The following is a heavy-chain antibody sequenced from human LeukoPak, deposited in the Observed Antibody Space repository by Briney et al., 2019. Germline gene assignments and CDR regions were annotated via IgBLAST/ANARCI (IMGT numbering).Heavy chain of an antibody. CDR2: IIPIFGTA. Sequence: GASVTVSCKASGGTFSSYAISWVRQAPGQGLEWMGGIIPIFGTANYAQKFQGRVTITADESTSTAYMELSSLRSEDTAVYYCARNREYSSGWYPYWGQGTLVTVSS. D-gene: IGHD6-19*01. J-gene: IGHJ4*02. CDR1: GGTFSSYA. CDR3: ARNREYSSGWYPY. V-gene: IGHV1-69*13.